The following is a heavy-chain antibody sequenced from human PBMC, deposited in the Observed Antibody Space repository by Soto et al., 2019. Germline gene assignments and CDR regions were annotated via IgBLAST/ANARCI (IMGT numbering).Heavy chain of an antibody. J-gene: IGHJ3*02. D-gene: IGHD3-22*01. CDR1: GFTFSSYA. V-gene: IGHV3-30-3*01. CDR2: ISYDGSNK. Sequence: GGSLRLSCAASGFTFSSYAMHWVRQAPGKGLEWVAVISYDGSNKYYADSVKGRFTISRDNSKNTLYLQMNSLRAEDTAVYYCARGPVRFAYYYDSSGPGDAFDIWGQGTMVTVSS. CDR3: ARGPVRFAYYYDSSGPGDAFDI.